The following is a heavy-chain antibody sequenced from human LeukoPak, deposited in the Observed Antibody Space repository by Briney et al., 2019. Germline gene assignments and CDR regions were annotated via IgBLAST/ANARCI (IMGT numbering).Heavy chain of an antibody. CDR1: GFTFSNAW. CDR2: IGDSSTTI. J-gene: IGHJ3*02. Sequence: GGSLRLSCAASGFTFSNAWMSWVRQAPGKGLEWVSYIGDSSTTIYYADSVKGRFTISRDNAKNSLYLQMSSLRAEDTAVYYCARRFDIWGQGTMVTVSS. V-gene: IGHV3-48*01. CDR3: ARRFDI.